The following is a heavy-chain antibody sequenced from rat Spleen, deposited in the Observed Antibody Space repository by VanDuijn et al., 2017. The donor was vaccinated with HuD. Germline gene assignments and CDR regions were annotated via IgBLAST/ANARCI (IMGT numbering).Heavy chain of an antibody. CDR2: ISYDGTAT. V-gene: IGHV5-20*01. Sequence: EVQLVESGGGLVQPGRSMKLSCAASGFTFSNYYMAWVRQAPTKGLEWVASISYDGTATYYRDPVKGRFTLSRDNAKSTLYLQMGGLRSEGTATYDCTTDSDEATAPFAYGGRGALVTVAS. J-gene: IGHJ3*01. D-gene: IGHD1-12*01. CDR3: TTDSDEATAPFAY. CDR1: GFTFSNYY.